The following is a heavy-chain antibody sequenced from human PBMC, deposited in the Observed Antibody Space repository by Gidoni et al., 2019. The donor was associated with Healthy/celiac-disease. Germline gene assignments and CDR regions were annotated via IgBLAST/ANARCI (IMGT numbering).Heavy chain of an antibody. CDR1: GGSISSSNW. D-gene: IGHD3-22*01. J-gene: IGHJ6*02. Sequence: QVQLQESGPGLVKPSGTLSLTCAVSGGSISSSNWWIWVRQPPGKGLEGIGEIYHSGSTNYNPSLKSRVTISVDKSKNQFSLKLSSVTAADTAVYYCARVGDSSGYYRYYYYGMDVWGQGTTVTVSS. CDR3: ARVGDSSGYYRYYYYGMDV. V-gene: IGHV4-4*02. CDR2: IYHSGST.